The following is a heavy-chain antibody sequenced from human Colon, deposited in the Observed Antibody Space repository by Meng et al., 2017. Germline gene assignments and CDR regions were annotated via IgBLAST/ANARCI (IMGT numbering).Heavy chain of an antibody. J-gene: IGHJ4*02. CDR2: IYYSGST. CDR3: ARGRGGSTDY. Sequence: SETLSLTCTVSGASISSGGYYWGWIRQPPGKGLEWIGSIYYSGSTYYNPSLKSRVTISVDTSKNQFSLKLSSVTAADTAVYYCARGRGGSTDYWGQGTLVTVSS. D-gene: IGHD3-10*01. V-gene: IGHV4-39*07. CDR1: GASISSGGYY.